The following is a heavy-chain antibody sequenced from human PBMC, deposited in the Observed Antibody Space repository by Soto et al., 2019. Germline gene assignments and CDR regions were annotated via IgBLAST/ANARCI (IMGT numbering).Heavy chain of an antibody. D-gene: IGHD3-9*01. CDR1: GDAITKHH. J-gene: IGHJ5*02. V-gene: IGHV4-59*11. CDR3: ARTRDDDILTGYKCCFDT. CDR2: IYHSGST. Sequence: QVQLQESGPGLVKPSETLSLTCTVSGDAITKHHWSWIRQSPGKGLEWIGNIYHSGSTTYNPSLKSRVTCSADTSKNQLSLKLCSVTAADTAVYYCARTRDDDILTGYKCCFDTWGQGTLVTVS.